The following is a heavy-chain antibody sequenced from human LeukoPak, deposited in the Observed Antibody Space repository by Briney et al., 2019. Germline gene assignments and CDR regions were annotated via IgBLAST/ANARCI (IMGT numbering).Heavy chain of an antibody. V-gene: IGHV1-69*13. Sequence: SVKVSCKASGGTFSGYAIIWVRQAPGQGLEWMGGIIPIFGTANYAQKFQGRVTITADESTSTAYMELSSLRSEDTAVYYCARGGSSGWYLGYFDYWGQGTLVTVSS. D-gene: IGHD6-19*01. CDR1: GGTFSGYA. CDR2: IIPIFGTA. CDR3: ARGGSSGWYLGYFDY. J-gene: IGHJ4*02.